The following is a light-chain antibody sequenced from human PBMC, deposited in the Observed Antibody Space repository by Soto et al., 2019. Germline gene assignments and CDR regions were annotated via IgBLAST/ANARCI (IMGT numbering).Light chain of an antibody. Sequence: QAVVTQEPSLTVSPGGTVTLTCGSSTGAVTGGHYPYWFQQKPGQVPRTLIYDTTNKHSWTPARFSGSLLGGKAALTVSGAQPKEEAEYSCFLSYTDVRVFGGGTKLTVL. CDR2: DTT. CDR3: FLSYTDVRV. J-gene: IGLJ2*01. CDR1: TGAVTGGHY. V-gene: IGLV7-46*01.